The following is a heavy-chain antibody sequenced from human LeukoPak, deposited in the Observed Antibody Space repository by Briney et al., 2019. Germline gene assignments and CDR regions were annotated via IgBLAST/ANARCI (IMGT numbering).Heavy chain of an antibody. CDR2: ISGSGGST. Sequence: GGSLRLSCAASGFTFSSYAMSWVRQAPGKGLEGVSAISGSGGSTYYADSVKGRFTISRDNSKNTLYLQMNSLGAEDTAVYYCVARGVLLWFGDASNWFDPWGQGTLVTVSS. D-gene: IGHD3-10*01. CDR1: GFTFSSYA. V-gene: IGHV3-23*01. CDR3: VARGVLLWFGDASNWFDP. J-gene: IGHJ5*02.